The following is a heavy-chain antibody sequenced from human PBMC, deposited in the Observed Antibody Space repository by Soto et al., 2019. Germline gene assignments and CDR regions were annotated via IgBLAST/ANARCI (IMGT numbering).Heavy chain of an antibody. J-gene: IGHJ3*02. V-gene: IGHV3-7*04. D-gene: IGHD5-12*01. Sequence: EVQLVESGGGLVQPGGSLRLSCEASGLTFSSYWMSWVRQAPGKGLEWVAIIKEDGTEIYYVDSVKGRFTISRDNAKNSLYLQMNSVRAEDTAVYYCARVGDGYNRVAFDIWGEGTMVTVSS. CDR3: ARVGDGYNRVAFDI. CDR2: IKEDGTEI. CDR1: GLTFSSYW.